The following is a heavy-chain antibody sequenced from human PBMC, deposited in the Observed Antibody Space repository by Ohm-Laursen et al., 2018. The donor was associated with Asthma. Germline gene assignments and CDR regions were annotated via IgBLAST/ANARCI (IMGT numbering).Heavy chain of an antibody. V-gene: IGHV3-23*01. Sequence: SLRLSCAASGFTFSNYAMSWVRQGPGKGLEWVSVISGTGGRTYLADSVKGRFTMSRDNSKNTLSLQMNSLRAEDTAVYYCAKDRYYYGSGVTIDYWGQGTLVTVSS. CDR3: AKDRYYYGSGVTIDY. J-gene: IGHJ4*02. CDR2: ISGTGGRT. CDR1: GFTFSNYA. D-gene: IGHD3-10*01.